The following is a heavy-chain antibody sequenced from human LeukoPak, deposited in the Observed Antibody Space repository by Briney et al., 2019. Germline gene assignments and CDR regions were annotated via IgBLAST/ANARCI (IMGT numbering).Heavy chain of an antibody. CDR1: GFTFSSYA. CDR2: IIPILGIA. V-gene: IGHV1-69*04. Sequence: GGSLRLSCAASGFTFSSYAISWVRQAPGQGLEWMGRIIPILGIANYAQKFQGRVTITADKSTSTAYMELSSLRSEDTAVYYCARDLGLLGELPKPPLDYWGQGTLVTVSS. J-gene: IGHJ4*02. CDR3: ARDLGLLGELPKPPLDY. D-gene: IGHD3-10*01.